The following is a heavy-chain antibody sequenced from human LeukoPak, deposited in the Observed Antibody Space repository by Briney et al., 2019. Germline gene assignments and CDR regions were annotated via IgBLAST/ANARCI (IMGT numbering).Heavy chain of an antibody. CDR3: ATKEPSTSGWSY. Sequence: GGSLRLSCAASGFTFNRDWTAWVRQAPGKGLEWVANIKEDGSVKNYVDSVKGRFTISRDNAENSVYLQMNDLRAEDTGVYYCATKEPSTSGWSYWGQGTLVIVSS. D-gene: IGHD6-19*01. CDR1: GFTFNRDW. CDR2: IKEDGSVK. V-gene: IGHV3-7*01. J-gene: IGHJ4*02.